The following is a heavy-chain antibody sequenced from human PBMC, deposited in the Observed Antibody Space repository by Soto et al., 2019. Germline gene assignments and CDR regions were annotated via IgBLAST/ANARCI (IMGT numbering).Heavy chain of an antibody. V-gene: IGHV3-23*01. Sequence: GGSLRLSCAASGFTFSSYAMCWVRQAPGKGLEWVSVISGSGIRIYYADSVKGRFTISRDNSKNKLYLQMNSLRADDTAVYYCAKDSGQNYDFWIGEPFDYWGQGTLVTVSS. CDR3: AKDSGQNYDFWIGEPFDY. J-gene: IGHJ4*02. CDR1: GFTFSSYA. CDR2: ISGSGIRI. D-gene: IGHD3-3*01.